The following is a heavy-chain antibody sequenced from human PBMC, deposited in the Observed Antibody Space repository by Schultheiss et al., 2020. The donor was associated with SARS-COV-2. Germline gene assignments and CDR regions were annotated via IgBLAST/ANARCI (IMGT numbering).Heavy chain of an antibody. D-gene: IGHD3-3*01. Sequence: GESLKISCAASGFTFSSYDMHWVRQATGKGLEWVSAIGTAGDTYYPGSVKGRFTISRENAKNSLYLQMNSLRAEDTAVYYCAKEIYDFWSGYFSDAFDIWGQGTMVTVSS. V-gene: IGHV3-13*01. CDR2: IGTAGDT. J-gene: IGHJ3*02. CDR1: GFTFSSYD. CDR3: AKEIYDFWSGYFSDAFDI.